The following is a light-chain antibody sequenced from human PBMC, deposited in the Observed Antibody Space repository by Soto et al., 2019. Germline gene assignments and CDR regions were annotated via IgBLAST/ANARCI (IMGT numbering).Light chain of an antibody. J-gene: IGLJ2*01. V-gene: IGLV2-14*01. CDR2: EVT. CDR3: SSYTSSSTLV. CDR1: SSDVGGYDY. Sequence: QSALTQPASVSGYPGQSITISCTGTSSDVGGYDYVSWYQQYPGKAPKLMIYEVTSRPSGISNRFSGSKSGNTASLTISGLQSEDEADYYCSSYTSSSTLVFGGGTKLTVL.